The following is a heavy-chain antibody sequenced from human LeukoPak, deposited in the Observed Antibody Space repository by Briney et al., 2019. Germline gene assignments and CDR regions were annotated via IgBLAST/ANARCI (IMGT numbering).Heavy chain of an antibody. CDR2: ITGGGGTT. D-gene: IGHD6-13*01. CDR3: ASASSHRIAAGGDY. CDR1: GFTFSTYA. Sequence: GGSLRLSCAASGFTFSTYAMSWVRRTPGKGLEWVSAITGGGGTTYYADSVKGRFTISRDNAKNTLYLQMNSLRAEDTAVYYCASASSHRIAAGGDYWGQGTLVTVSS. V-gene: IGHV3-23*01. J-gene: IGHJ4*02.